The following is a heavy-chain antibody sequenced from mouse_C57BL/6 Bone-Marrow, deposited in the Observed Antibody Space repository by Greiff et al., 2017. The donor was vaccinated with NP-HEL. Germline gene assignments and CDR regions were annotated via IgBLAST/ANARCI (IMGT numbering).Heavy chain of an antibody. CDR3: ARMGIYYDYDWYFDV. CDR1: GFSLTSYG. V-gene: IGHV2-2*01. J-gene: IGHJ1*03. D-gene: IGHD2-4*01. CDR2: IWSGGST. Sequence: VQLQQPGPGLVQPSQSLSITCTVSGFSLTSYGVHWVRQSPGKGLEWLGVIWSGGSTDYNAAFISRLSISKDNSKSQVFFKMNSLQADDTAIYYCARMGIYYDYDWYFDVWGTGTTVTVSS.